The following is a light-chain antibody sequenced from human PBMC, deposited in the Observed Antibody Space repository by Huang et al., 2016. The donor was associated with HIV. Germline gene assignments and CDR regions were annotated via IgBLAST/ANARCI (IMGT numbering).Light chain of an antibody. CDR3: QQRSAWPLT. V-gene: IGKV3-11*01. CDR1: QSVHSY. Sequence: EIVLTQSPATLSLSPGERATLSCRASQSVHSYLAGYQQKPGQAPRLLIYDASNRATGIPARVSGSGSGTDFTLTISNLQSEDFAVYYCQQRSAWPLTFGGGTKVEI. J-gene: IGKJ4*01. CDR2: DAS.